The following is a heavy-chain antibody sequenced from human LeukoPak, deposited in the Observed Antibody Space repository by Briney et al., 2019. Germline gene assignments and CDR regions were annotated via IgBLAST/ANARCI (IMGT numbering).Heavy chain of an antibody. Sequence: GGSLRLSCAASGFTFSSYAMSWVSQAPGKGLEGVSGISGSGGTTFYADSVKGRFTISRDNSKNTLYLQMNSLRAEDTAVYYCAKRRDSSGYYYFDYWGQGTLVTVSS. D-gene: IGHD3-22*01. CDR1: GFTFSSYA. CDR2: ISGSGGTT. V-gene: IGHV3-23*01. CDR3: AKRRDSSGYYYFDY. J-gene: IGHJ4*02.